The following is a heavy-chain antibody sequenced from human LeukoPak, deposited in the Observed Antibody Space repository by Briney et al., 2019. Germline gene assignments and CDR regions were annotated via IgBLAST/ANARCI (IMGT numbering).Heavy chain of an antibody. CDR1: GYTFTSYG. CDR2: ISAYNGNT. V-gene: IGHV1-18*01. D-gene: IGHD6-19*01. Sequence: GASVKVSCKASGYTFTSYGISWVRQAPGQGLEWMGWISAYNGNTNYAQKLQGRVTMTTDTSTSTAYMELRSLRSDDTAVYYCARDFKLQWLAPEPFDPWGQGTLVTVSS. J-gene: IGHJ5*02. CDR3: ARDFKLQWLAPEPFDP.